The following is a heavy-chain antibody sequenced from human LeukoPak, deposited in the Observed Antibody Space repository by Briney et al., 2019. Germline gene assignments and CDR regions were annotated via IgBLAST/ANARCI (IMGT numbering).Heavy chain of an antibody. CDR2: ISGSGGST. V-gene: IGHV3-23*01. CDR1: GFTFSSYA. J-gene: IGHJ4*02. Sequence: PGGSLRLSCAASGFTFSSYAMSWVRQAPGKGLEWVSAISGSGGSTYYADSVKGRFTISRDNSKNTLYLQMNSLRAEDTAVYYCAKDLSLAPPIKGGLVRNGYWGQGTLVTVSS. CDR3: AKDLSLAPPIKGGLVRNGY. D-gene: IGHD6-19*01.